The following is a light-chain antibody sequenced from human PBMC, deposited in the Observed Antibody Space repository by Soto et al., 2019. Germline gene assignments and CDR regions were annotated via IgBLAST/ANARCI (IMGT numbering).Light chain of an antibody. CDR3: QQYNSYSPLT. Sequence: QMTPSTFTMPASVGSISPITCLCNQSISTWLAWYQQKPGKAPNLLIYKASRLETGVPSRFSGSGSGTEFTLTISFLQPDDFATYYCQQYNSYSPLTFGGGTKVDIK. V-gene: IGKV1-5*03. CDR1: QSISTW. J-gene: IGKJ4*01. CDR2: KAS.